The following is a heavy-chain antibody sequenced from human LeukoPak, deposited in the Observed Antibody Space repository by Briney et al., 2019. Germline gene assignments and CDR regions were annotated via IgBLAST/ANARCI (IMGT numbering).Heavy chain of an antibody. Sequence: GGSLRLSCAASGFTFNTFNMNWVRQAPGKGLEWVSSITSGGAYIYYEDSVKGRFTTSRDNAKNSLSLQLKSLRVEETAVYYCARGHYDVLAASYKWTPDYWGQGTLVTVSS. J-gene: IGHJ4*02. CDR3: ARGHYDVLAASYKWTPDY. CDR1: GFTFNTFN. D-gene: IGHD3-9*01. V-gene: IGHV3-21*01. CDR2: ITSGGAYI.